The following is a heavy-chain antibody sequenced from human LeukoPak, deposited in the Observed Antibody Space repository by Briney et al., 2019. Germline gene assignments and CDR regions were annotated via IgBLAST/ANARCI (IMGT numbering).Heavy chain of an antibody. CDR2: INPNSGGT. V-gene: IGHV1-2*02. Sequence: ASVKVSCKASGYTFTGYYIHWVRQAPGQGLEWMGWINPNSGGTNYAQKFQGRVTMTRDTSITTAYMELSRLIPDDTAVYYCARGLTDEHQLILHWFDPWGQGTLVTVSS. D-gene: IGHD2-2*01. J-gene: IGHJ5*02. CDR3: ARGLTDEHQLILHWFDP. CDR1: GYTFTGYY.